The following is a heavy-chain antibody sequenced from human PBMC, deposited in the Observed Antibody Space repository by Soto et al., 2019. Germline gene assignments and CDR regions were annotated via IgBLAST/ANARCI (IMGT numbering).Heavy chain of an antibody. CDR3: AKVQTGTTSPRFDY. Sequence: PGGSLRLSCAASGFTVSSYAMSWVRQAPGKGLEWVSAISGSGGSTYYADSVKGRFTISRDNSKNTLYLQMNSLRAEDTAVYYCAKVQTGTTSPRFDYWGQGTLVTVSS. CDR1: GFTVSSYA. CDR2: ISGSGGST. V-gene: IGHV3-23*01. D-gene: IGHD1-1*01. J-gene: IGHJ4*02.